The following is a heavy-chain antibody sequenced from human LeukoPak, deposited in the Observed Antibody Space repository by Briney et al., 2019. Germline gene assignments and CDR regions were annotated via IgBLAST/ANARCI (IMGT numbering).Heavy chain of an antibody. Sequence: SETLSLTCTVSGGSISSYYWSWIRQPPGQGLEWIGYIYYSGSTNYNPSLKSRVTMSVDTSKNQFSLKLSSVTAADTAVYYCARGGGYSGYYFDYWGQGTLVTVSS. CDR2: IYYSGST. V-gene: IGHV4-59*12. J-gene: IGHJ4*02. D-gene: IGHD5-12*01. CDR3: ARGGGYSGYYFDY. CDR1: GGSISSYY.